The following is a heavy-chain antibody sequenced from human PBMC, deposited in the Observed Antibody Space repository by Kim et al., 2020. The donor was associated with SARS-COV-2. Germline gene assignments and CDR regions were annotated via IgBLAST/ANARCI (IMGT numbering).Heavy chain of an antibody. V-gene: IGHV3-30*18. Sequence: GGSLRLSCAASGFTFSSYGMHWVRQAPGKGLEWVAVISYDGSNKYYADSVKGRFTISRDNSKNTLYLQMNSLRAEDTAVYYCAKDLSMVRGVDQLFDYWGQGTLVTVSS. J-gene: IGHJ4*02. CDR3: AKDLSMVRGVDQLFDY. D-gene: IGHD3-10*01. CDR1: GFTFSSYG. CDR2: ISYDGSNK.